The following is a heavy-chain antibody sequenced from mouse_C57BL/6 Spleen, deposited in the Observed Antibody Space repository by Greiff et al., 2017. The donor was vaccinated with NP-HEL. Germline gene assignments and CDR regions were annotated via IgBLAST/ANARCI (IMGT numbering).Heavy chain of an antibody. V-gene: IGHV5-17*01. CDR3: AMRVTGTGAMDY. CDR2: ISRGSSTI. J-gene: IGHJ4*01. D-gene: IGHD4-1*01. CDR1: GFTFSDYG. Sequence: EVKLMESGGGLVKPGGSLKLSCAASGFTFSDYGMHWVRQAPEQGLEWVAYISRGSSTIYYADTVKGRFTISRDNAKNTLFLRLNSLGSEATARYYCAMRVTGTGAMDYWSQGASVTVSS.